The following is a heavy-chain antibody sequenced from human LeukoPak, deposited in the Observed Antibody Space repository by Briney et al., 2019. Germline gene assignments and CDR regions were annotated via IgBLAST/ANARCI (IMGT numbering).Heavy chain of an antibody. Sequence: EASVKVSRKASGGTFSSYTISWVRQAPGQGLEWMGRIIPILGIANYAQKFQGRVTITADKSTSTAYMELSSLRSEDTGVYYCASKDWFDPWGQGTLVTVSS. CDR3: ASKDWFDP. CDR2: IIPILGIA. V-gene: IGHV1-69*02. J-gene: IGHJ5*02. CDR1: GGTFSSYT.